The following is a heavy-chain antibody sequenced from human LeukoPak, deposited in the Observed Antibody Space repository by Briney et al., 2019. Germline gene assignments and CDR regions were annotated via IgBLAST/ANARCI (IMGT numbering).Heavy chain of an antibody. CDR1: GYTFTGYY. V-gene: IGHV1-2*02. CDR2: INPNSGGT. CDR3: ARRLGSEPPVGP. D-gene: IGHD6-19*01. Sequence: ASVKVSCRASGYTFTGYYMHWVRQAPGQGLEWMGWINPNSGGTNYAQKFQGRVTMTRDTSISTAYMELSRLRSDDTAVYYCARRLGSEPPVGPWGQGTLVTVSS. J-gene: IGHJ5*02.